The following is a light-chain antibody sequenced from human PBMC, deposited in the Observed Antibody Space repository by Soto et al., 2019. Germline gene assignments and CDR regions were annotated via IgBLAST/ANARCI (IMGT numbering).Light chain of an antibody. Sequence: EIVLTQSPGTLSLSPGERATLSCRASQSVSSSYLAWYQQKPGQAPRLLIYGASSRATGIPDRFSGSGSGTDFTITNSRLEPEDFAVYYCQQYGSSQSFGQGTKVEIK. CDR2: GAS. CDR1: QSVSSSY. V-gene: IGKV3-20*01. CDR3: QQYGSSQS. J-gene: IGKJ1*01.